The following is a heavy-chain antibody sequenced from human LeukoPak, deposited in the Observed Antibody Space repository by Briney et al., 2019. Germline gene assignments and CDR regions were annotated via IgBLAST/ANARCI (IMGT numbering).Heavy chain of an antibody. V-gene: IGHV3-43*01. Sequence: PGGSLGLSCAASGFTFDDYTMHWVRQAPGKGLEWVSLISWDGGSTYYTDSVKGRFTISRDNSKNSLFLQMNILRAEDTAVYYCARGGRGEYYDSSGYPFNPWGQGTLVTVSS. D-gene: IGHD3-22*01. CDR2: ISWDGGST. J-gene: IGHJ5*02. CDR1: GFTFDDYT. CDR3: ARGGRGEYYDSSGYPFNP.